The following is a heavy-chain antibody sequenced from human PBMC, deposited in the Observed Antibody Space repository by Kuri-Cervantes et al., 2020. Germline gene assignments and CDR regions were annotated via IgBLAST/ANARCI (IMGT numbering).Heavy chain of an antibody. CDR1: GFIFSSYA. CDR3: AKSYSSSWYYFDY. Sequence: GESLKISCAASGFIFSSYAMSWVRQAPGKGLEWVSAISGSGGSTYYADSVKGRFTISRDNSKNTLYLQMNSLRAEDTAVYYCAKSYSSSWYYFDYWGQGTLVTVSS. V-gene: IGHV3-23*01. J-gene: IGHJ4*02. CDR2: ISGSGGST. D-gene: IGHD6-13*01.